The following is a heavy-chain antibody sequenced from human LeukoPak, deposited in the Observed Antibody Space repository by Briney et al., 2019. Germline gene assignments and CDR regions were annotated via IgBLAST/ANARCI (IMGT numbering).Heavy chain of an antibody. J-gene: IGHJ4*02. V-gene: IGHV3-23*01. CDR1: GFTFSSYA. CDR3: AKGPSIAARSSSGWSVY. D-gene: IGHD6-6*01. CDR2: ISGSGGST. Sequence: GGSLRLSCAASGFTFSSYAMSWVRQAPGKGLEWVSAISGSGGSTYYADSVKGRFTISRDNSKNTLYLQMNSLRAEDTAVYYCAKGPSIAARSSSGWSVYWGQGTLVTVSS.